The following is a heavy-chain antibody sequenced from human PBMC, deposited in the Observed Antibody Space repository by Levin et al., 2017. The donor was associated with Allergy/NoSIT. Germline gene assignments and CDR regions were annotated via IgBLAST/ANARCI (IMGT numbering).Heavy chain of an antibody. V-gene: IGHV3-21*01. J-gene: IGHJ4*02. Sequence: PGGSLRLSCAASGFTFSSYSMNWVRQAPGKGLEWVSSISSSSSYIYYADSVKGRFTISRDNAKNSLYLQMNSLRAEDTAVYYCARTAVDCSSTSCYTRGDFDYWGQGTLVTVSS. CDR2: ISSSSSYI. CDR3: ARTAVDCSSTSCYTRGDFDY. D-gene: IGHD2-2*02. CDR1: GFTFSSYS.